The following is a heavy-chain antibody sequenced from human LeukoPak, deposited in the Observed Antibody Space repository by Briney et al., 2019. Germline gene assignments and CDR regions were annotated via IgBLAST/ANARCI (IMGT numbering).Heavy chain of an antibody. Sequence: GGSLRLSCAASGFTFSTYAMSWVRQAPGKGLEWVSAISGSGGSTYYADSVKGRFAISRDNSKNTLYLQMNSLRAGDTAVYYCARDLVPAAEYYYYYGMDVWGKGTTVTVSS. CDR3: ARDLVPAAEYYYYYGMDV. V-gene: IGHV3-23*01. CDR2: ISGSGGST. CDR1: GFTFSTYA. J-gene: IGHJ6*04. D-gene: IGHD6-13*01.